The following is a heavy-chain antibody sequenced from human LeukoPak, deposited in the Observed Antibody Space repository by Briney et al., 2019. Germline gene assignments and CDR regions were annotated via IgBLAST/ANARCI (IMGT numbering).Heavy chain of an antibody. CDR3: ARDRVGYCSSTGCYNYYYGMDV. V-gene: IGHV3-11*01. D-gene: IGHD2-2*01. CDR1: GFTFSDYY. CDR2: ISSSGSTI. Sequence: GGSLRLSCAASGFTFSDYYMSWIRQAPGKGLEWVSYISSSGSTIYYAHSVKGRFTISRDNAKNSLYLQMNSLRAEDTAVYYCARDRVGYCSSTGCYNYYYGMDVWGQGTTVTVSS. J-gene: IGHJ6*02.